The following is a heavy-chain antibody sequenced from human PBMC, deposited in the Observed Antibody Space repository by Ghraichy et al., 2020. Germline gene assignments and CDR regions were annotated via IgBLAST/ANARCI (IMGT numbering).Heavy chain of an antibody. D-gene: IGHD6-25*01. Sequence: GGSLRLSCAASGFTFDDYAMHWVRQAPGKGLEWVSLISWDGGSTYYADSVKGRFTISRDNSKNSLYLQMNSLRAEDTALYYCAKNTAGYFDLWGRGTLVTVSA. CDR3: AKNTAGYFDL. J-gene: IGHJ2*01. CDR2: ISWDGGST. V-gene: IGHV3-43D*03. CDR1: GFTFDDYA.